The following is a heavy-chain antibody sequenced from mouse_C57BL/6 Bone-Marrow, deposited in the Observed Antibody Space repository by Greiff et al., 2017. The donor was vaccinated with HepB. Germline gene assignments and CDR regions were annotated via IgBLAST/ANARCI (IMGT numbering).Heavy chain of an antibody. CDR1: GYTFTSYW. CDR3: AQLRLFAY. CDR2: IDPSDSYT. J-gene: IGHJ3*01. D-gene: IGHD3-2*02. Sequence: QVHVKQPGAELVRPGTSVKLSCKASGYTFTSYWMHWVKQRPGQGLEWIGVIDPSDSYTNYNQKFKGKATLTVDTSSSTAYMQLSSLTSEDSAVYYCAQLRLFAYWGQGTLVTVSA. V-gene: IGHV1-59*01.